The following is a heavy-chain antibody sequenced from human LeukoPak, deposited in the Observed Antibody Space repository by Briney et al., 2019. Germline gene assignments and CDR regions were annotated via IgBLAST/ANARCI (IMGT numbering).Heavy chain of an antibody. D-gene: IGHD3-10*01. CDR2: IYYSGST. CDR3: ARGVRGLKRMLDY. Sequence: PSQTLSLTCAVSGGSISSGGYSWSWIRQPPGKGLEWIGYIYYSGSTNYNPSLKSRVTISVDTSKNQFSLKLSSVTAADTAVYYCARGVRGLKRMLDYWGQGTLVTVSS. V-gene: IGHV4-30-4*07. CDR1: GGSISSGGYS. J-gene: IGHJ4*02.